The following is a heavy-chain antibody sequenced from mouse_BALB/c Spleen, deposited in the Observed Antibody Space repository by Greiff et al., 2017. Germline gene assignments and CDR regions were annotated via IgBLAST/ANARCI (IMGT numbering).Heavy chain of an antibody. CDR2: IYWDDDK. J-gene: IGHJ4*01. D-gene: IGHD2-14*01. CDR1: GFSLSTSGMG. Sequence: VKLMESGPGILQPSQTLSLTCSFSGFSLSTSGMGVSWIRQPSGKGLEWLAHIYWDDDKRYNPSLKSRLTISKDTSRNQVFLKITSVDTADTATYYCARRDYRYDGNYAMDYWGQGTSVTVSS. V-gene: IGHV8-12*01. CDR3: ARRDYRYDGNYAMDY.